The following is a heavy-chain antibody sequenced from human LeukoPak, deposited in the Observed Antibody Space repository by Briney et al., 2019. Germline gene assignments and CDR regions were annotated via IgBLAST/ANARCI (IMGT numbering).Heavy chain of an antibody. CDR2: IYYSGST. CDR1: GGSISTYY. V-gene: IGHV4-59*12. Sequence: PSETLSLTCTVSGGSISTYYWSWIRQPPRKGLEWIGYIYYSGSTNYNPSLKSRVTISVDTSKNQFSLKLSSATAADTAVYYCAREHIVVVTATNWFDPWGQGTLVTVSS. J-gene: IGHJ5*02. D-gene: IGHD2-21*02. CDR3: AREHIVVVTATNWFDP.